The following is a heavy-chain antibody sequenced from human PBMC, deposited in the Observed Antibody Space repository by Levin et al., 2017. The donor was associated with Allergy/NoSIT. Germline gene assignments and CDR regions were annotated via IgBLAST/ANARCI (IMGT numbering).Heavy chain of an antibody. CDR3: ARDRDFYYDSSAYYPDAFDI. J-gene: IGHJ3*02. CDR2: ISYDGINK. CDR1: GFTFSSYA. D-gene: IGHD3-22*01. Sequence: GGSLRLSCAASGFTFSSYAMHWVRQAPGKGLEWVAVISYDGINKYYADSVKGRFTISRDNSKNTLYLQMNSLRAEDTAVYYCARDRDFYYDSSAYYPDAFDIWGQGTMVTVSS. V-gene: IGHV3-30-3*01.